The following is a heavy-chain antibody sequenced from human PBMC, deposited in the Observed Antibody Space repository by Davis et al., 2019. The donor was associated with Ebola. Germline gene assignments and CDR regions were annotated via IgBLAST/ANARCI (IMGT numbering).Heavy chain of an antibody. D-gene: IGHD2-15*01. CDR1: GYTFTGYY. CDR2: INPNSGGT. J-gene: IGHJ4*02. Sequence: ASVKVSCKASGYTFTGYYMHWVRQAPGQGLEWMGWINPNSGGTNYAQKFQGWVTMTRDTSTSTVYMELSSLRSEDTAVYYCARDLAVVAATTLYYFDYWGQGTLVTVSS. CDR3: ARDLAVVAATTLYYFDY. V-gene: IGHV1-2*04.